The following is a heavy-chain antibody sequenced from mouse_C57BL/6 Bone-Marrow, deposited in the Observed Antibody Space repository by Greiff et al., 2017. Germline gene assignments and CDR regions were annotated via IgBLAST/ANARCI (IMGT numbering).Heavy chain of an antibody. CDR2: IDPSYSST. CDR3: ARSARAWFAY. Sequence: QVQLQQPGAELVMPGASVKLSCKASGYTFTSYWMHWVKQRPGQGLEWIGEIDPSYSSTNYNQKFKGKSTLTVDKSSSTAYMQLSSLTSEDSAFYDCARSARAWFAYWGQGTLVTVSA. V-gene: IGHV1-69*01. CDR1: GYTFTSYW. J-gene: IGHJ3*01.